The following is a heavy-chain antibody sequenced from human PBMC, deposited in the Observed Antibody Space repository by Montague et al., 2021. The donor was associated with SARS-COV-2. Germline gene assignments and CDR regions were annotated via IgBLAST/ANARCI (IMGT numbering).Heavy chain of an antibody. D-gene: IGHD1-26*01. CDR3: ARHGLEGANTYYFGLDV. V-gene: IGHV4-59*08. Sequence: SETLSLTCTVSGGSISNPYWSWIRQHPRKGLEWSGYIHYNGSTSTHTSLKGRVTISIDTSKNQHSLNLSSVTAAATAIYYCARHGLEGANTYYFGLDVWGQGTTVTVSS. J-gene: IGHJ6*02. CDR2: IHYNGST. CDR1: GGSISNPY.